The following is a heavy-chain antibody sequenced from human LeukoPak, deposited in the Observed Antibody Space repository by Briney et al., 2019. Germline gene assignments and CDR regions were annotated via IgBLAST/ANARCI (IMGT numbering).Heavy chain of an antibody. Sequence: PSETLSLTCAVHGASLRDYYWSWIRQTPGKGLEWIGEINTSESINYNPSLRGRVSLSIDASRNQFFLRVTSVTAADTGVFYCARRVGLGKYYFDYWGQGALVTVSS. J-gene: IGHJ4*02. CDR2: INTSESI. CDR3: ARRVGLGKYYFDY. D-gene: IGHD3/OR15-3a*01. V-gene: IGHV4-34*01. CDR1: GASLRDYY.